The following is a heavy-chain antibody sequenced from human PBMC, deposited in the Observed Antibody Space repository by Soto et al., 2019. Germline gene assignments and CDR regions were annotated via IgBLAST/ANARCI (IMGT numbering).Heavy chain of an antibody. CDR1: GGSISNSRYY. D-gene: IGHD3-22*01. CDR2: IYHTGNT. CDR3: ARDYYDSSDYTTNWFDL. Sequence: SETLSLTCTVSGGSISNSRYYWAWIRQPPGKGLEWIGSIYHTGNTYYNPSLRSRVTISVDTSKNQFSLKLTSVTAADTAVYYCARDYYDSSDYTTNWFDLWGQGTRVT. J-gene: IGHJ5*02. V-gene: IGHV4-39*01.